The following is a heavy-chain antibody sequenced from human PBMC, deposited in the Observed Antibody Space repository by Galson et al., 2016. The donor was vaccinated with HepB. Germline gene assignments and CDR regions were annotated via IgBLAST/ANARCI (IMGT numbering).Heavy chain of an antibody. CDR3: ATSTFAPGFDI. CDR2: IYHLGNT. CDR1: GDSISRYY. Sequence: GDSISRYYWRWIRQSPGLGLEWIGVIYHLGNTDYNPSLESRVTIPLDASKSLFHLIVRSVTAADTAFYYCATSTFAPGFDIWGQGAVVTVSS. J-gene: IGHJ3*02. D-gene: IGHD2/OR15-2a*01. V-gene: IGHV4-59*12.